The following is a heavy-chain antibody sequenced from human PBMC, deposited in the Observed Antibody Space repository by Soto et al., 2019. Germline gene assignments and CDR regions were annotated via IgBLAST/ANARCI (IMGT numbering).Heavy chain of an antibody. Sequence: SESLSLGRPVSCDSVSSGSYYWSWIRKPPGKGLEWIGYIYYSGSTNYNPSLKSRVTISVDTSKNQFSLKLSSVTAADTAVYYCARGPYDYVCESYRYRVDFWGQGTLVTVSS. CDR2: IYYSGST. V-gene: IGHV4-61*01. D-gene: IGHD3-16*02. CDR3: ARGPYDYVCESYRYRVDF. CDR1: CDSVSSGSYY. J-gene: IGHJ4*02.